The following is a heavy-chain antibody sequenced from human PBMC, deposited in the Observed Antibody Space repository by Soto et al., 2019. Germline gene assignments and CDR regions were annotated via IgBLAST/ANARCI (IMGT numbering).Heavy chain of an antibody. Sequence: QVQLVQSGAEVKKPGSSVKVSCKASGGTFSNYIINWVRQAPGQGLEWMGRVIPSIGMANTAQNFQGRVTMTADQATSTTYMELISLRSEDTAVFYCATDDHGVARLSWGQGTMVTVSS. V-gene: IGHV1-69*08. J-gene: IGHJ5*02. CDR1: GGTFSNYI. CDR2: VIPSIGMA. CDR3: ATDDHGVARLS. D-gene: IGHD4-17*01.